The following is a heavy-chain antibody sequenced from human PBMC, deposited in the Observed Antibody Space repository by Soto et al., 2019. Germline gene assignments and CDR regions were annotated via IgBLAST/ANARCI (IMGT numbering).Heavy chain of an antibody. D-gene: IGHD5-12*01. V-gene: IGHV4-59*08. Sequence: SETLSLTCTVSGGSISSYYWSWIRQPPGKGLEWIGYIYYSGSTNYNPSLKSRVTISVDTSKNQFSLKLSSVTAADTAVYYCARHYERRREYSGYGGAHFDYWGQGTLVTVSS. CDR2: IYYSGST. CDR1: GGSISSYY. CDR3: ARHYERRREYSGYGGAHFDY. J-gene: IGHJ4*02.